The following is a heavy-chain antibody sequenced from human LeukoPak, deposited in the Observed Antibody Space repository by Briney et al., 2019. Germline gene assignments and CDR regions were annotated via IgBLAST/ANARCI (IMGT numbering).Heavy chain of an antibody. D-gene: IGHD2-21*01. V-gene: IGHV4-4*09. Sequence: PSETLSLTRTVSGGSISNYYWNWIRQSPGKGLEWIGYILSSGSTHHNPSLTSRISLSVDTSKNQFSLELSSVTAADTAVYYCARRVTSEFSIDKGNWLDPWGQGTLVTVSS. J-gene: IGHJ5*02. CDR3: ARRVTSEFSIDKGNWLDP. CDR2: ILSSGST. CDR1: GGSISNYY.